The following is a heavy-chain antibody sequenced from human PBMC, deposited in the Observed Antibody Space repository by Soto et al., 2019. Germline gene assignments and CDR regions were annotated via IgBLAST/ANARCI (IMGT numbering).Heavy chain of an antibody. J-gene: IGHJ3*02. CDR2: MNPNSGNT. CDR3: ARVAEYYDSLSGYYNPDAFDI. Sequence: ASVKVSCKASGYTFTSYDINWVRQATGQGLEWMGWMNPNSGNTGYAQKFQGRVTMTRNTSISTAYMELSSLRSEDTAVYYCARVAEYYDSLSGYYNPDAFDIWDQGTMVTVSS. CDR1: GYTFTSYD. V-gene: IGHV1-8*01. D-gene: IGHD3-9*01.